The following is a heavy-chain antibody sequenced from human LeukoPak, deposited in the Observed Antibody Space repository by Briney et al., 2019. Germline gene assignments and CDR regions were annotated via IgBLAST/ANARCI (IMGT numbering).Heavy chain of an antibody. CDR2: IKSVGSST. Sequence: TGGSLRLSCAASGFTFSGQWMHWVRQAPGKGLVWVSRIKSVGSSTYYADSVKGRFTISRDNAKNTLYLQMNSLRAEDTAVYYCARSDWFDPWGQGTLVTVSS. CDR3: ARSDWFDP. V-gene: IGHV3-74*01. J-gene: IGHJ5*02. CDR1: GFTFSGQW.